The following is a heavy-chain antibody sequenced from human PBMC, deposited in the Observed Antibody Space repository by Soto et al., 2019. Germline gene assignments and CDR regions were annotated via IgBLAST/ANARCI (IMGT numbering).Heavy chain of an antibody. D-gene: IGHD2-15*01. J-gene: IGHJ4*02. CDR1: GFGFSTHA. V-gene: IGHV3-23*01. Sequence: GSLRLSCAASGFGFSTHALSWVRQAPGKGLEWLSSITNTGITTHYADSVKGRFTISRENSRNTLHLQMNNLRVDDTAVYYCAKVPLGYCSGGSCYSFDYWGQGTLVTVSS. CDR2: ITNTGITT. CDR3: AKVPLGYCSGGSCYSFDY.